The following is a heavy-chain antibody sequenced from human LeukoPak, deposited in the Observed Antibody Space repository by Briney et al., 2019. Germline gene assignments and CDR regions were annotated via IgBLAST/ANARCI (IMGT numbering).Heavy chain of an antibody. Sequence: GASVNVSCKASGRTFSSYAIIWVRQAPGQGLEWMGGIIPIFGTANYAQKFQGRVTITADESTSTAYMELSSLRSEDTAVYYCARTYYYDSSGYRKEFDYWGQGTLVTVSS. D-gene: IGHD3-22*01. J-gene: IGHJ4*02. V-gene: IGHV1-69*13. CDR1: GRTFSSYA. CDR3: ARTYYYDSSGYRKEFDY. CDR2: IIPIFGTA.